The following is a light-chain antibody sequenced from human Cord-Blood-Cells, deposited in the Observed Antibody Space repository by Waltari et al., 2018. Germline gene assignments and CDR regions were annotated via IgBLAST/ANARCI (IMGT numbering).Light chain of an antibody. V-gene: IGKV4-1*01. CDR1: QSVLYSSNNKNY. J-gene: IGKJ2*01. CDR2: GAS. Sequence: DIVMTQSPDSLAVSLGERATINCKSSQSVLYSSNNKNYLAWYQQKPGQPPKLVIYGASTRESGVPDRFSGSGSGTDFTLTNSSLQAEDVAVYYCQQYYSTPYTFGQGTKLEIK. CDR3: QQYYSTPYT.